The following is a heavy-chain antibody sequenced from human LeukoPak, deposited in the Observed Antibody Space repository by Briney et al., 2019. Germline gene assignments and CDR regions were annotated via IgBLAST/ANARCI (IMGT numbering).Heavy chain of an antibody. Sequence: GGSLRLSCAASGFTFSTYSMNWVRQAPGKGLEWVSYISTSSSTIYYADSVKGRFTISRDDAKNSLYLQMNSLRAEDTAVYHCARDPPSGGFDSWGQGTLVTVSS. J-gene: IGHJ4*02. CDR2: ISTSSSTI. D-gene: IGHD3-16*01. V-gene: IGHV3-48*01. CDR1: GFTFSTYS. CDR3: ARDPPSGGFDS.